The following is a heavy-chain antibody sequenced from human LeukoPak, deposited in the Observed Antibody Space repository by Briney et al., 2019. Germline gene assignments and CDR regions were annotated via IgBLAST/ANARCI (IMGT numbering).Heavy chain of an antibody. J-gene: IGHJ4*02. V-gene: IGHV4-39*01. CDR1: GGSISSSSYY. D-gene: IGHD3-3*01. CDR2: IYYSGST. Sequence: PPETLSLTCTVSGGSISSSSYYWGWIRQPPGKGLEWIGSIYYSGSTYYNPYLKSRVTISVDTSKNQFSLKLSSVTAADTAVYYCARVPGRVVGVVISPFDYWGQGTLVTVSS. CDR3: ARVPGRVVGVVISPFDY.